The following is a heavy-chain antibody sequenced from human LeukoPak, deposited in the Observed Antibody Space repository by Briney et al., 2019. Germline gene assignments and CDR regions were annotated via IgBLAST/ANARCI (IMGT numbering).Heavy chain of an antibody. CDR2: ISSSGSTI. Sequence: PGGSLRLSCAASGFTFSSYEMNWVRQAPGKGLEWVSYISSSGSTIYYADSVKGRFTISRDNAKNSLYLQMNSLRAEDTAVYYCARDHDFWSGGYGMDVWGRGTTVTVSS. CDR1: GFTFSSYE. J-gene: IGHJ6*02. V-gene: IGHV3-48*03. CDR3: ARDHDFWSGGYGMDV. D-gene: IGHD3-3*01.